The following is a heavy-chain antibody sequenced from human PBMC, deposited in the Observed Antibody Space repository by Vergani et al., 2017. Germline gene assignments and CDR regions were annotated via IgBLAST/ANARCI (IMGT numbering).Heavy chain of an antibody. D-gene: IGHD3-10*01. Sequence: QVQLVQSGAEVKKPGSSVKVSCKASGGTFSSYAISWVRQAPGQGLEWMGGIIPIFGTANYAQKFQGRVTITADESTSTAYMELSSLRSEDTAVYYCAVGPNKRVAKLGGLLNWFDPWGQGTLVTVSS. CDR2: IIPIFGTA. V-gene: IGHV1-69*01. CDR1: GGTFSSYA. CDR3: AVGPNKRVAKLGGLLNWFDP. J-gene: IGHJ5*02.